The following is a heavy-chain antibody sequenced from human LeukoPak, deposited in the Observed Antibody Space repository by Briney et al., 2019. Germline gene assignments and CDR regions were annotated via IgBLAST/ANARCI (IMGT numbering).Heavy chain of an antibody. D-gene: IGHD3-16*02. CDR2: IIPIFGTA. CDR1: GGTFSSYA. J-gene: IGHJ5*02. V-gene: IGHV1-69*06. Sequence: ASVKVSCKASGGTFSSYAISWVRQAPGQGLEWMGGIIPIFGTANYAQKFQGRVTITADKSTSTAYMELSSLRSEDTAVYYCARQSYYDYVWGSYRPYWFDPWGQGTLVTVPP. CDR3: ARQSYYDYVWGSYRPYWFDP.